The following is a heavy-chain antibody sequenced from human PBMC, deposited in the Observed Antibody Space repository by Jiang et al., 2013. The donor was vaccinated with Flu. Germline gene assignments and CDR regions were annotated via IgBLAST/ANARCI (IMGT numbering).Heavy chain of an antibody. V-gene: IGHV3-30-3*01. CDR2: LSSDGTNM. D-gene: IGHD3-22*01. CDR3: ARERYFDASGYYYYYYGMDV. Sequence: ASLSSDGTNMYHADSVRGRFTISRDSATNMVYLQMNSLKVEDDAVYYCARERYFDASGYYYYYYGMDVWGQGTTVTVSS. J-gene: IGHJ6*02.